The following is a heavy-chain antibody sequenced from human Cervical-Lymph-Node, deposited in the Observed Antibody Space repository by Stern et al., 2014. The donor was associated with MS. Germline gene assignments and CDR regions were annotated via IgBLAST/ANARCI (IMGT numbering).Heavy chain of an antibody. CDR1: GGTFSNYA. V-gene: IGHV1-69*06. D-gene: IGHD3-3*01. CDR3: ARSMERATLFGVGESYYYYGMDV. Sequence: VQLVQSGAEVKKPGSSVKVSCKASGGTFSNYAHTWVRQAPGQGLEWMGGIIPVFGTANYAQKFQGRVTITVDKFTSTVYMELSSLRSEDTAVYYCARSMERATLFGVGESYYYYGMDVWGQGTTVTVSS. J-gene: IGHJ6*02. CDR2: IIPVFGTA.